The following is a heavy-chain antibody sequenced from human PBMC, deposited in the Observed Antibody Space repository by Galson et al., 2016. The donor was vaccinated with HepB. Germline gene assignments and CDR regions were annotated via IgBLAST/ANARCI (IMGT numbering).Heavy chain of an antibody. D-gene: IGHD3-10*01. CDR1: GFTFSSYS. J-gene: IGHJ4*02. CDR2: ISSCSSYI. V-gene: IGHV3-21*01. CDR3: ARWSRGTGSSLDF. Sequence: SLRLSCAASGFTFSSYSMDWVRQAPGKGLEWVSSISSCSSYIYYADSVKGRFTISRDNAKNSLYLQMNSLRAEDTAVYYSARWSRGTGSSLDFWGQGTLVTVSS.